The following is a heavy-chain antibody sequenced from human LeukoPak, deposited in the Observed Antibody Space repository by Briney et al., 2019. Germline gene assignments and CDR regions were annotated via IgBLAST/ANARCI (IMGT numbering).Heavy chain of an antibody. J-gene: IGHJ6*02. V-gene: IGHV1-69*04. CDR3: ARVGPSIDYYGSGSGVLYYYYYGMDV. Sequence: ASVKVSCKASGGTFTSYYISWVRQAPGQGLEWMGRIIPNFGVANYAQKFQGRVTITADKSTSTAYMELSRLRSEDTAVYYCARVGPSIDYYGSGSGVLYYYYYGMDVWGQGTTVTVSS. CDR2: IIPNFGVA. D-gene: IGHD3-10*01. CDR1: GGTFTSYY.